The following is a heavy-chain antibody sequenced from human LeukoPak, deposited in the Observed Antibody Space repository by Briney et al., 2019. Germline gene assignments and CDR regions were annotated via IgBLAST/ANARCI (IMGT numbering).Heavy chain of an antibody. J-gene: IGHJ4*02. D-gene: IGHD3-10*01. Sequence: PGGSLRLSCAASGFXFSSYAIHWVRQAPGKGLEYVSAISTNGGRTYYANSVKGRFTISRDNSRNTLYLQMNSLRAEDTAVYYCAKDPSDLGGSGSNNYFDCWGQGTLVTVSS. CDR2: ISTNGGRT. CDR1: GFXFSSYA. V-gene: IGHV3-64*01. CDR3: AKDPSDLGGSGSNNYFDC.